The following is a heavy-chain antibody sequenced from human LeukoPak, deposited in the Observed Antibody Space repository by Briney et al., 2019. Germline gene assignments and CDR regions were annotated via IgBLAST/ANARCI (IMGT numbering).Heavy chain of an antibody. V-gene: IGHV3-7*01. J-gene: IGHJ5*02. CDR2: INQDESSQ. CDR1: GFSFTTYW. D-gene: IGHD2-2*01. CDR3: ARNSLVVPAATSFDP. Sequence: GSLRLSCAASGFSFTTYWMGWVRQAPGKGLEWVANINQDESSQYYVDAVRGRFTISRDNAKNSLNLQMNSLRAEDTAVYYCARNSLVVPAATSFDPWGQGTLVTISS.